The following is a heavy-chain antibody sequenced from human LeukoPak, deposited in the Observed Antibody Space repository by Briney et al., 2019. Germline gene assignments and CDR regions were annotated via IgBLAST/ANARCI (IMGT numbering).Heavy chain of an antibody. CDR1: GFTVSSNY. CDR3: AGTDYGDYSTGYYGMDV. Sequence: GGSLRLSCAASGFTVSSNYMSRVRQAPGKGLEWVSVIYSGGSTYYADSVKGRFTISRDNSKNTLYLQMNSLRAEDTAVYYCAGTDYGDYSTGYYGMDVWGQGTTVTVSS. V-gene: IGHV3-66*01. D-gene: IGHD4-17*01. CDR2: IYSGGST. J-gene: IGHJ6*02.